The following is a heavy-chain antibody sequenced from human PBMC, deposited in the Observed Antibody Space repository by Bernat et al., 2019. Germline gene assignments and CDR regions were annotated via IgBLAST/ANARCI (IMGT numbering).Heavy chain of an antibody. CDR1: GFTFSSYS. J-gene: IGHJ4*02. CDR2: ISRSSGSI. D-gene: IGHD1-26*01. V-gene: IGHV3-48*01. CDR3: ARGSSVSWELLFDY. Sequence: EVQLVESGGGLVQPGGSLRLSCAASGFTFSSYSMNWVRQAPGKGLEWVSYISRSSGSISYADSVKGRFTISRDNAKNSLYLQMNSLRAEDTAVYYCARGSSVSWELLFDYWGQGTLVTASS.